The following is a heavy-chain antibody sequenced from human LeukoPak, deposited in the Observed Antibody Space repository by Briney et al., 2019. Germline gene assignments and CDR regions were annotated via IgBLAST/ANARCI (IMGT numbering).Heavy chain of an antibody. D-gene: IGHD2-15*01. CDR2: IRSKAYGGTT. CDR3: TRSYCSGGSCYSGLMC. V-gene: IGHV3-49*03. Sequence: GGSLRLSCAASGFTFSSYAMSWFRQAPGKGLEWVGFIRSKAYGGTTEYAASVKGRFTISRDDSKSIAYLQMNSLKTEDTAVYYCTRSYCSGGSCYSGLMCWGQGTLVTVSS. J-gene: IGHJ4*02. CDR1: GFTFSSYA.